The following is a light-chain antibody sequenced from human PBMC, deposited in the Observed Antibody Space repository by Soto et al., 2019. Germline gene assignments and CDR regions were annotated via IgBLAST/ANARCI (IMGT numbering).Light chain of an antibody. V-gene: IGKV3-15*01. CDR3: QQYKNWPHT. J-gene: IGKJ2*01. CDR2: GAS. CDR1: QSVGNN. Sequence: EVVLAQSPVTLSVSPGDGTALSCRASQSVGNNLAWYQQKPGQAPRLLVYGASTRATGVPARFSGSGSGTEFTLNISSLGSEDFAVYFCQQYKNWPHTFGQGTKVDIK.